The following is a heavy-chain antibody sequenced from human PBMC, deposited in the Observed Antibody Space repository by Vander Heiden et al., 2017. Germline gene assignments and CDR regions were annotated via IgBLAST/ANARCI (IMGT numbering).Heavy chain of an antibody. V-gene: IGHV1-46*01. CDR3: ARGILYGGNSRVYWFDP. CDR1: GYTFTSYY. D-gene: IGHD4-17*01. CDR2: INPSGGST. J-gene: IGHJ5*02. Sequence: QVQLVQSGAEVKKPGASVKVSCKASGYTFTSYYMHWVRQAPGQGLEWMGIINPSGGSTSYAQKFQGRVTMTRDTSTSTVYMELSSLRSEDTAVYYCARGILYGGNSRVYWFDPWVQGTLVTVSS.